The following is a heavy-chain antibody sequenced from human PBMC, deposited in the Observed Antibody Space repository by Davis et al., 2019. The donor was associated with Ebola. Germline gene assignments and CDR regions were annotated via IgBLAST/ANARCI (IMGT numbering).Heavy chain of an antibody. J-gene: IGHJ4*02. V-gene: IGHV3-7*01. CDR3: ARVLDSYYYGSGNYFDY. Sequence: GESLKISCAASGFTFSNYWMNLVRQAPGKGLEWIGQIKEDGSQQYYLDSLKGRFTISRDNAKNSLYLQMNSLRAEDTAVYYCARVLDSYYYGSGNYFDYWGQGTLVTVSS. D-gene: IGHD3-10*01. CDR2: IKEDGSQQ. CDR1: GFTFSNYW.